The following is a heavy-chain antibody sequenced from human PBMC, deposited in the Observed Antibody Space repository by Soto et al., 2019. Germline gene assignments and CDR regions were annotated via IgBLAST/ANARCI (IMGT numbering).Heavy chain of an antibody. D-gene: IGHD1-1*01. CDR2: ISGSGGST. CDR1: GFTVSSNY. CDR3: ANDLKEGIRGNFDY. V-gene: IGHV3-53*02. J-gene: IGHJ4*02. Sequence: EVQLVETGGGLIQPGGSLRLSCAASGFTVSSNYMSWVRQAPGKGLEWVSVISGSGGSTYYADSVKGRFTISRDNSKNTLYLQMNSLRAEDTAVYYCANDLKEGIRGNFDYWGQGTLVTVSS.